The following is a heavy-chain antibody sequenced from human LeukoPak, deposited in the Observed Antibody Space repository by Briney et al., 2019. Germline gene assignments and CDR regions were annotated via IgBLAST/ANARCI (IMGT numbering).Heavy chain of an antibody. CDR1: GGSFSGYY. J-gene: IGHJ4*02. CDR3: ASRKVTMVRGAASFDY. V-gene: IGHV4-34*01. D-gene: IGHD3-10*01. CDR2: INHSGST. Sequence: SETLSLTCAVYGGSFSGYYWSWIRQPPGKGLEWIGEINHSGSTNYNPSLKSRVTISVDTSKNQFSLKLSSVTAADTAVYYCASRKVTMVRGAASFDYWGQGTLVTVSS.